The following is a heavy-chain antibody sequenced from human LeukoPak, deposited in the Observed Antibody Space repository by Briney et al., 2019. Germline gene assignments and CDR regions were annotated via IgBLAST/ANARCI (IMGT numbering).Heavy chain of an antibody. CDR1: GGSIGSSTYY. Sequence: PSETLSLTCSVSGGSIGSSTYYWGWIRQPPGKGLEWIGSIYYRGSTYYSPSLQSRFTISVDTSKNQFSLKLNSLTAADTAVYFCARGELEKLRNWFDTWGQGTLVTVSS. CDR2: IYYRGST. CDR3: ARGELEKLRNWFDT. D-gene: IGHD1/OR15-1a*01. J-gene: IGHJ5*02. V-gene: IGHV4-39*07.